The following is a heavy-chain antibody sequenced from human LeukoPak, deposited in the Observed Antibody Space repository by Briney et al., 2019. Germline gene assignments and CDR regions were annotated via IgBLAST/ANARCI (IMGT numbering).Heavy chain of an antibody. CDR1: GGSFSGYY. D-gene: IGHD2-2*01. V-gene: IGHV4-34*01. CDR3: ARGPLGCCSSTSCRDAFDI. Sequence: SETLSLTCAVYGGSFSGYYWSWIRQPPGKGLEWIGEINHSGSTNYNPSLKSRVTISVDTSKNQFSLKLSSVTAADTAVYYCARGPLGCCSSTSCRDAFDIWGQGTMVTVSS. J-gene: IGHJ3*02. CDR2: INHSGST.